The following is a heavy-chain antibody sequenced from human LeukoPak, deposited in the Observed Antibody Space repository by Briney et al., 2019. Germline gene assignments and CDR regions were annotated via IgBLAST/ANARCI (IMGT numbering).Heavy chain of an antibody. D-gene: IGHD6-13*01. Sequence: GGSLRLSCAASGFTFSSYAMTRVRQAPGKGLEWVSAVSGNGVSTYYADSVKGRFTISRDNSKNTLYLQMNSLRVEDTAVYFCAKTGIAGGYNWFDPWGQGTLVTVSS. CDR1: GFTFSSYA. J-gene: IGHJ5*02. CDR3: AKTGIAGGYNWFDP. V-gene: IGHV3-23*01. CDR2: VSGNGVST.